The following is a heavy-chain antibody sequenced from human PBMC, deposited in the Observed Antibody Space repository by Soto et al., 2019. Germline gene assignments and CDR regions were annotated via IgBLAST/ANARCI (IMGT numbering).Heavy chain of an antibody. CDR2: FNPSGGGT. V-gene: IGHV1-46*03. Sequence: QVQLVQSGAEVKKPGASVKVACKASGYTFTDYYMHWVRQAPGRGLEWMGLFNPSGGGTSYAQRFQGRVAMTRDTSTTTVYMELSSLRSEDTAVYYCARGPPNYHYMDVGGKGTTVTVSS. CDR3: ARGPPNYHYMDV. CDR1: GYTFTDYY. J-gene: IGHJ6*03.